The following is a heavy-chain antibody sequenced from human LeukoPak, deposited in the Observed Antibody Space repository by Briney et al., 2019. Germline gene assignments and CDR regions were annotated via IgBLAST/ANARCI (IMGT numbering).Heavy chain of an antibody. D-gene: IGHD2-15*01. J-gene: IGHJ4*02. V-gene: IGHV3-30-3*01. CDR1: GLTFSSYA. CDR2: ISYDGSNK. CDR3: ASPYCSGGSCYPGYFDY. Sequence: GGSLRLSCAASGLTFSSYAMHWVRQAPGKGLEWVAVISYDGSNKYYADSVKGRFTISRDNSKNTLYLQMNSLRAEDTAVYYCASPYCSGGSCYPGYFDYWGQGTLVTVSS.